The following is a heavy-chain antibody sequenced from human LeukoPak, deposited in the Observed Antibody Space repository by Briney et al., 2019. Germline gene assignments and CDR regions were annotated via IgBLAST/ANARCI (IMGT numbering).Heavy chain of an antibody. D-gene: IGHD1-14*01. CDR3: ARQAQDGSDNYFDP. CDR2: IWTSGIT. CDR1: GGSISGHY. Sequence: SETLSLTCTVSGGSISGHYWSWIRQSPGRGLEWIGNIWTSGITKYNPSLNSRVSISIDTSKNQFSLKVSSMTAADTAVYCCARQAQDGSDNYFDPWGQGTLVTVSS. V-gene: IGHV4-4*09. J-gene: IGHJ5*02.